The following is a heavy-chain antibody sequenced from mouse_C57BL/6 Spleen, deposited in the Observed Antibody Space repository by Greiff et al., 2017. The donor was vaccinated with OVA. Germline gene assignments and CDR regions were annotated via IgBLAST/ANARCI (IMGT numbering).Heavy chain of an antibody. J-gene: IGHJ2*01. V-gene: IGHV1-50*01. Sequence: VQLQQPGAELVKPGASVKLSCKASGYTFTSYWMQWVKQRPGQGLEWIGEIDPSDSYTNYNQKFKGKATLTVDTSSSTAYMQLSSLTSEDSAVYYCARARRGNSYYFDYWGQGTTLTVSS. CDR3: ARARRGNSYYFDY. CDR2: IDPSDSYT. CDR1: GYTFTSYW. D-gene: IGHD2-1*01.